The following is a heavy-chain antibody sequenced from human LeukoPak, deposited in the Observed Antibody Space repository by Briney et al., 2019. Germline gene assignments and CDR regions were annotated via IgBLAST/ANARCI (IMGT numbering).Heavy chain of an antibody. J-gene: IGHJ4*02. CDR3: ARATYEDFDS. Sequence: SETLSLTCTVSGGSISSGNYYWSWIRQPAGKGLEWVGRIYTSGSTSYNPSLKSRVTISVDTSKSQFSLKLSSVIAADTAVYYCARATYEDFDSWGQGTLVTVSS. D-gene: IGHD3-22*01. CDR2: IYTSGST. CDR1: GGSISSGNYY. V-gene: IGHV4-61*02.